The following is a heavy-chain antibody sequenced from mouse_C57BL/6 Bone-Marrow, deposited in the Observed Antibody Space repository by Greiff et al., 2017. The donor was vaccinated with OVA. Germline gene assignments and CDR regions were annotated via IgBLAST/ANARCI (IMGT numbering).Heavy chain of an antibody. D-gene: IGHD1-1*01. V-gene: IGHV1-55*01. CDR1: GYTFTSYW. J-gene: IGHJ1*03. CDR3: ARIDYGSRNWYFDV. Sequence: VQLQQPGAELVKPGASVKMSCKASGYTFTSYWITWVKQRPGQGLEWIGDIYPGSGSTNYNEKFKSKATLTVDTSSSTAYMQLSSLTSEDSAVYYCARIDYGSRNWYFDVWGTGTTVTVSS. CDR2: IYPGSGST.